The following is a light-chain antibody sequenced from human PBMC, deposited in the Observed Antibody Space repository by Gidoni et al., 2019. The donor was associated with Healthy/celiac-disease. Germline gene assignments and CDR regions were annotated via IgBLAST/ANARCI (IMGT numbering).Light chain of an antibody. J-gene: IGKJ4*01. CDR3: QQYSNWPPFT. Sequence: TVLTLSPATLSVSSGERAALPCRASETIDYKLAWYQQNPGQAPRLLIYGASIRATGVPDRFRGSGSGTEFTLTISSLQSEDFAFYYCQQYSNWPPFTFGGGTKVEMK. CDR2: GAS. CDR1: ETIDYK. V-gene: IGKV3-15*01.